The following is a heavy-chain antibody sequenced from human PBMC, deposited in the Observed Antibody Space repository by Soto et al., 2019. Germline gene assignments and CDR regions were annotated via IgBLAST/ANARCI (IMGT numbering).Heavy chain of an antibody. V-gene: IGHV3-74*01. CDR3: LSKVPSGPWWA. J-gene: IGHJ5*02. CDR1: GFTLSNDL. CDR2: MSAAGSDT. D-gene: IGHD2-8*02. Sequence: PGGSLRLSCSASGFTLSNDLVHWVRQSPGKGLVWVSRMSAAGSDTAYVDSVKGRFSISRHNARNTVYLQISSLRLDHTPVSYCLSKVPSGPWWAWGQGTLVTDSS.